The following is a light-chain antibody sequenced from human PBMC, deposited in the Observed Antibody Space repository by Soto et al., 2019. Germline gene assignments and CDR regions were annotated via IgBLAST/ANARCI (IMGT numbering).Light chain of an antibody. CDR1: SSDVGGYKS. J-gene: IGLJ1*01. CDR3: SSYTSSSTYV. Sequence: QSVLTQPASVSGSPGQSITISCTGTSSDVGGYKSVSWYQQHPDKAPKLLIYEVSHRPSGISNRFSGSKSDNTASLTISGLQPEEEADYYCSSYTSSSTYVFGTGTKVTVL. CDR2: EVS. V-gene: IGLV2-14*01.